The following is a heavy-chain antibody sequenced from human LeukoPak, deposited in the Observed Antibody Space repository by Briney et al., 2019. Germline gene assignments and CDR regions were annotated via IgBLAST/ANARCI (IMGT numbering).Heavy chain of an antibody. CDR2: IYSGGRT. CDR1: GFSVSSNY. D-gene: IGHD5-18*01. Sequence: GRSLRPSWAASGFSVSSNYISWVRHPPRKGMEWVSAIYSGGRTYYADSVKGRFTISRHNSKNTLYLQMNSLTAEDTVVYYCATSFLDTALFDYRGQGTLVTVSS. CDR3: ATSFLDTALFDY. J-gene: IGHJ4*02. V-gene: IGHV3-66*02.